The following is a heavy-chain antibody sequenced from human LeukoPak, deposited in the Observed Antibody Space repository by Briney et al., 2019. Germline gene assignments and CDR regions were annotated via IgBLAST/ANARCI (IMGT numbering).Heavy chain of an antibody. V-gene: IGHV1-2*06. J-gene: IGHJ4*03. CDR3: AREIAATGAAVDY. CDR2: INCITGDT. D-gene: IGHD6-13*01. Sequence: AASVKVSCTASGYTFTDYYIHWVRQAPRQGLEWMGRINCITGDTRSAQKFQGRVTMTRDASISTAYMQLSSLRSDDTAVYYCAREIAATGAAVDYWGQGTTVTVSS. CDR1: GYTFTDYY.